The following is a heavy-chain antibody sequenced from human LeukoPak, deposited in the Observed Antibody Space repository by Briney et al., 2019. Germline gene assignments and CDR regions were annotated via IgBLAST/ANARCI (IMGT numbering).Heavy chain of an antibody. D-gene: IGHD1-20*01. CDR3: ALDNWNEFDP. CDR2: GRTYNSDT. J-gene: IGHJ5*02. CDR1: GYRFSSNG. V-gene: IGHV1-18*01. Sequence: GASVKVSCKASGYRFSSNGISSVRQAPGQGLEWVGWGRTYNSDTNYAPRFQGRVTMTKDTSTSTVYMELRSLRTDDTAVYYCALDNWNEFDPWGQGTLVTVSS.